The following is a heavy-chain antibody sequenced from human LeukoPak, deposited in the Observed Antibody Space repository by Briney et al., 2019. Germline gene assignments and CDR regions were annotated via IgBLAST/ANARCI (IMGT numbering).Heavy chain of an antibody. J-gene: IGHJ4*02. CDR2: ISYDGRNK. CDR3: AKGPLRGTAAAIDY. V-gene: IGHV3-30*18. D-gene: IGHD6-13*01. CDR1: GFTFNNYG. Sequence: GGSLRLSCAASGFTFNNYGMHWVRQAPGKGLEWVAVISYDGRNKHYPDSVKGRFTISRNISTDTLWLQMDSLRTEDTAVYYCAKGPLRGTAAAIDYWGQGTLVTVSS.